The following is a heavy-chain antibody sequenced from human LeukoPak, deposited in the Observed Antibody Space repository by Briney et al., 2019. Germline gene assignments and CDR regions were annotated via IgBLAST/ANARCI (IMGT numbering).Heavy chain of an antibody. J-gene: IGHJ4*02. Sequence: KPSETLSLTCGVYGGSFSGYYWSWIRQPPGRGLEWIGEINQSGRTNYNPSLKSRVTISVDTSKNQFSLKLTSVTAADTGVYYCATKHSVAVAANPPCFDYWGQGTLVTVSS. V-gene: IGHV4-34*01. D-gene: IGHD6-19*01. CDR2: INQSGRT. CDR1: GGSFSGYY. CDR3: ATKHSVAVAANPPCFDY.